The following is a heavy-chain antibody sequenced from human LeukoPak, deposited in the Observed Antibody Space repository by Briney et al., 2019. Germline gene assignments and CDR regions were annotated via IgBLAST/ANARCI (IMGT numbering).Heavy chain of an antibody. D-gene: IGHD2-2*01. CDR2: IRDKANGYAT. CDR3: TRWDCTTTGCYPFDY. V-gene: IGHV3-73*01. Sequence: GGSLRLSCAASGFTFSGSAIHWVRQASGRGLEWVGRIRDKANGYATAYIASVKGRFTISRDDSKNTAYLQMSSLKTEDTAVYYCTRWDCTTTGCYPFDYWGQGTLVTVSS. J-gene: IGHJ4*02. CDR1: GFTFSGSA.